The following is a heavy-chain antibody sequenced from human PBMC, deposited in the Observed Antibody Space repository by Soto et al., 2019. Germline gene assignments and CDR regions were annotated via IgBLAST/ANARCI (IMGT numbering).Heavy chain of an antibody. D-gene: IGHD6-19*01. J-gene: IGHJ4*02. CDR1: GFTFSSYA. CDR2: ISASGGSA. CDR3: AKGDGSGWSVGYFDC. V-gene: IGHV3-23*01. Sequence: PGESLKISCAASGFTFSSYAMSWVRQVPGKGLEWVSAISASGGSAYYADSVKGRFTISRDNSKNTLYLQLNSLRAEDTAIYYCAKGDGSGWSVGYFDCWGQGTLVTVSS.